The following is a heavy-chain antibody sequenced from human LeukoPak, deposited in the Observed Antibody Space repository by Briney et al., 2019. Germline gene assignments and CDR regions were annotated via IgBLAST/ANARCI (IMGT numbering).Heavy chain of an antibody. J-gene: IGHJ3*02. V-gene: IGHV3-23*01. D-gene: IGHD6-19*01. CDR1: GLTFSSYV. Sequence: GGSLRLSCGASGLTFSSYVLNWVRQAPGKGLDWVSAISGSDGSTYYADSVKGRFTISRDNSKNTLYLQMNSLSAEDTVVYYCGKDQEKWLLGVFDIWGRGTMVTASS. CDR3: GKDQEKWLLGVFDI. CDR2: ISGSDGST.